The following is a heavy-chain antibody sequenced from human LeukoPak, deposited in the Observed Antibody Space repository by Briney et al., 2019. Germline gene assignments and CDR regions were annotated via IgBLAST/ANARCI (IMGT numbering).Heavy chain of an antibody. Sequence: GGSLRLSCAASGFTFSSYSMNWVRQTPGKGLEWVSSISSNSGYKYYADSVKGRFTIPRDNAKNSLYLQMNILRAEDTAVYYCAKVPRLTTGYWGQGTLVTVSS. D-gene: IGHD4-17*01. J-gene: IGHJ4*02. CDR1: GFTFSSYS. CDR2: ISSNSGYK. V-gene: IGHV3-21*01. CDR3: AKVPRLTTGY.